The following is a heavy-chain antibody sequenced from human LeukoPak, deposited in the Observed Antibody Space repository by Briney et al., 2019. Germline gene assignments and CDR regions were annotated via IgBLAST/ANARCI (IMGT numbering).Heavy chain of an antibody. J-gene: IGHJ6*02. CDR2: IYYSGST. Sequence: SETLSLTCTVSGGSISSYYWSWIRQPPGKGLEWIGYIYYSGSTNYNPSLKSRVTISVDTSKNQFSLKLSSVTAADTAVYYCARDTKVVVVAATSTDYYYCGMDVWGQGTTVTVSS. D-gene: IGHD2-15*01. CDR3: ARDTKVVVVAATSTDYYYCGMDV. CDR1: GGSISSYY. V-gene: IGHV4-59*01.